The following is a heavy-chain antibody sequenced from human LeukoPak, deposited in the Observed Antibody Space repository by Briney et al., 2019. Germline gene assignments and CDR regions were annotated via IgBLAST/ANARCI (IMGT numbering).Heavy chain of an antibody. CDR1: GYTFTSYW. J-gene: IGHJ4*02. CDR2: IYPGDSDT. D-gene: IGHD1-26*01. V-gene: IGHV5-51*01. Sequence: EASVKVSCKASGYTFTSYWIGWVRQMPGKGLEWMGIIYPGDSDTRYSPSFQGLVTISADKSISTAYLQWSSLKASDTAMYYCARLKVGATPPFDYWGQGTLVTVSS. CDR3: ARLKVGATPPFDY.